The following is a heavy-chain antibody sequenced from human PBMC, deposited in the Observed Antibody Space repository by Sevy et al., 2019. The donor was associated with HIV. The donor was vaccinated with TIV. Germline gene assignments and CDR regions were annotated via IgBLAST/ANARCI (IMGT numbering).Heavy chain of an antibody. CDR1: GFTFSSYW. Sequence: GGSLRLSCAASGFTFSSYWMSWVRQAPGKGLEWVANIKQDGSEKYYVDSVKGRFTSPRDNAKNSLYLQMNSLRAEDTAVYNCARDRPMITFGGVIAYFDYWGQGTLVIVSS. J-gene: IGHJ4*02. D-gene: IGHD3-16*02. V-gene: IGHV3-7*01. CDR2: IKQDGSEK. CDR3: ARDRPMITFGGVIAYFDY.